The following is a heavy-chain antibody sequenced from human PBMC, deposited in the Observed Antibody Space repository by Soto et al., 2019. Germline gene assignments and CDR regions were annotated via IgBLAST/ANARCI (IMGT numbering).Heavy chain of an antibody. V-gene: IGHV1-69*13. CDR2: IIPIFGTA. J-gene: IGHJ6*02. Sequence: GASVKVSCKASGGTFSSYAISWLRQAPGQGLEWMGGIIPIFGTANYAQKFQGRVTITADESTSTAYMELSSLRSEDTAVYYCARDPSTVFYGMDVWGQGTTVTVSS. CDR3: ARDPSTVFYGMDV. D-gene: IGHD4-17*01. CDR1: GGTFSSYA.